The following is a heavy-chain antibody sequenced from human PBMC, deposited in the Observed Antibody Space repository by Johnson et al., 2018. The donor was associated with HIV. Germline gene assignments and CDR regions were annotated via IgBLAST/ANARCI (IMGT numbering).Heavy chain of an antibody. CDR2: IKQDGSEK. CDR3: ARDFGYSSGWYRDDAFDI. CDR1: GFTFSNYA. V-gene: IGHV3-7*01. Sequence: VQLVESGGGVVQPGRSLRLSCAASGFTFSNYAVHWVRQAPGKGLEWVANIKQDGSEKYYVDSVKGRFTISRDNAKNSLYLQMNSLRAEDTAVYYCARDFGYSSGWYRDDAFDIWGQGTMVTVSS. D-gene: IGHD6-19*01. J-gene: IGHJ3*02.